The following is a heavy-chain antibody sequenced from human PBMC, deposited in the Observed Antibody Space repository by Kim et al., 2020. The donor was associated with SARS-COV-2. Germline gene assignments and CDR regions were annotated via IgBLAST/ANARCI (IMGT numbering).Heavy chain of an antibody. CDR1: GFTFSSYA. V-gene: IGHV3-30*04. D-gene: IGHD6-13*01. Sequence: GGSLRLSCAASGFTFSSYAMHWVRQAPGKGLEWVAVISYDGSNKNYADSVKGRFTISRDNSKNTLYLQMNSLRAEDTAVYYCARPYSSTWYYYYGMDVWG. CDR2: ISYDGSNK. CDR3: ARPYSSTWYYYYGMDV. J-gene: IGHJ6*01.